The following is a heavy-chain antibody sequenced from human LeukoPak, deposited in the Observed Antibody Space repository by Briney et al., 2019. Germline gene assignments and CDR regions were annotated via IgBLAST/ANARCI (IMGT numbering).Heavy chain of an antibody. D-gene: IGHD1-20*01. J-gene: IGHJ5*02. V-gene: IGHV4-61*02. CDR2: IYTSGST. CDR3: ARGVTVTTWDPWFDT. Sequence: SQTLSLTXSVSGGSISSSSYYWSWIRQPAGKGLKWIGRIYTSGSTKYNPSLKGRVTISVDTSKNQFSLKLNSVTAADTAVYYCARGVTVTTWDPWFDTWGQGTLVTVSS. CDR1: GGSISSSSYY.